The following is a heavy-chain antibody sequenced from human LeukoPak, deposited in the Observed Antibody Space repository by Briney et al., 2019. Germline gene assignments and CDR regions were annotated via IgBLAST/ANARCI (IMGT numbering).Heavy chain of an antibody. CDR2: IYYSGST. CDR1: GGSISSYH. CDR3: ARGWDLDAFDI. Sequence: SETLSLTCTVSGGSISSYHWSWIRQPPGKGLEWIGYIYYSGSTNYNPSLKSRVTISVDTSKNQFSLKLSSVTAADTAVYYCARGWDLDAFDIWGQGTMVTVSS. J-gene: IGHJ3*02. V-gene: IGHV4-59*01. D-gene: IGHD1-26*01.